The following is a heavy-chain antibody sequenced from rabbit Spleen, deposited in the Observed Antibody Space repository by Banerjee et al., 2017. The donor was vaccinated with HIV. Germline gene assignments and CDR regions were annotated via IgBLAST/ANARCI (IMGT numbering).Heavy chain of an antibody. Sequence: QEQLVESGGGLVKPEGSLTLTCEASGFSFSDRDVMCWVRQAPGKGLQWIACINSYTGKPVYATWAKGRFTISRTSSTTVTLQMTSLTAADTATYFCARDLASVVGWNFSLWGQGTLVTVS. V-gene: IGHV1S45*01. D-gene: IGHD3-1*01. CDR1: GFSFSDRDV. J-gene: IGHJ4*01. CDR2: INSYTGKP. CDR3: ARDLASVVGWNFSL.